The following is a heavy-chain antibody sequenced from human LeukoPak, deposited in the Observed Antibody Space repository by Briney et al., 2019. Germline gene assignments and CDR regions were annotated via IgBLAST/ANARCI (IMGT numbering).Heavy chain of an antibody. CDR2: IYYSGST. J-gene: IGHJ4*02. Sequence: SETLSLTCAVYGGSFSGYYWSWIRQPPGKGLEWIGSIYYSGSTYYNPSLKSRVTISVDTSKNQFSLKLSSVTAADTAVYYCARLPLIYYGGDCHHFDYWGQGTLVTVSS. CDR1: GGSFSGYY. D-gene: IGHD2-21*02. V-gene: IGHV4-34*01. CDR3: ARLPLIYYGGDCHHFDY.